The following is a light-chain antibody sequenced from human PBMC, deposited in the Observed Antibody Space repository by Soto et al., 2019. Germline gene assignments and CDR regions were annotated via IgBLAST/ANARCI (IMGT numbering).Light chain of an antibody. CDR2: AAS. J-gene: IGKJ5*01. Sequence: DIQMTQSPSSLSASVGDRVTLACRASQSISSYLTWYQQKPGKAPKLLIYAASSLQSGVPSWFSGGGSGTDFTLTSSSLQPEDVATYYCQQSYSTPITFGQGTRLEI. V-gene: IGKV1-39*01. CDR3: QQSYSTPIT. CDR1: QSISSY.